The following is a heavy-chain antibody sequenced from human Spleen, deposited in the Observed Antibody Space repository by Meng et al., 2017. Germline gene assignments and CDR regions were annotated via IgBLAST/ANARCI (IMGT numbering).Heavy chain of an antibody. CDR3: ARGPTTMAHDFDY. D-gene: IGHD4-11*01. J-gene: IGHJ4*02. CDR2: ISHSGST. CDR1: GGSFSGYY. Sequence: VQPQRWGAGLLKSSATLSLTCAVYGGSFSGYYWSWIRQPPGRGLEWIGGISHSGSTNYNPSLKSRVPISVDTSKNQFSLKLTSVTAADSAVYYCARGPTTMAHDFDYWGQGTLVTVSS. V-gene: IGHV4-34*01.